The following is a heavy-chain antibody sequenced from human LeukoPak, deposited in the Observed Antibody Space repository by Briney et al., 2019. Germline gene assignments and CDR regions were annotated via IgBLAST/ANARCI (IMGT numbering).Heavy chain of an antibody. D-gene: IGHD3-22*01. J-gene: IGHJ4*02. CDR3: ARGAPSGYYYCDF. CDR1: GGSISSGGYY. Sequence: KPSETLSLTCTVSGGSISSGGYYWSWIRQPAGKGLEWIRYIYYSGSTNYNPSLKSRVTISVDTSKNQFSLKMNSVTAADTAVYYCARGAPSGYYYCDFWGQGTLVTVSS. V-gene: IGHV4-61*10. CDR2: IYYSGST.